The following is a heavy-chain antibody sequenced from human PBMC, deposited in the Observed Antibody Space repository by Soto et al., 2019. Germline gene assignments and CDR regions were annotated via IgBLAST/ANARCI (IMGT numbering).Heavy chain of an antibody. CDR1: RGSISGSSDY. D-gene: IGHD4-17*01. J-gene: IGHJ4*02. CDR2: IYYSGST. CDR3: EVWTTVKRLDY. Sequence: PSETLSLTCTVSRGSISGSSDYWGWIRQPPGKGLEWIGSIYYSGSTYYNPSLKSRVTISVDTSKNQFSLKLSSVTAADTAVYYCEVWTTVKRLDYWGQGTLVTVS. V-gene: IGHV4-39*01.